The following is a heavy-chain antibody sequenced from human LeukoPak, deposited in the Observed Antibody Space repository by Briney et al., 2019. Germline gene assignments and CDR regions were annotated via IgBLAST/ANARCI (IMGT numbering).Heavy chain of an antibody. Sequence: SQTLSLTCTVSGGSISSGDYYWGWIRQPPGKGLEWIEYIYYSGSTYYNPSLKSRVTISVDTSKNQFSLKLSSVTAADTAVYYCAREGPQQLVRLSAFDIWGQGTMVTVSS. CDR3: AREGPQQLVRLSAFDI. CDR2: IYYSGST. CDR1: GGSISSGDYY. J-gene: IGHJ3*02. D-gene: IGHD6-13*01. V-gene: IGHV4-30-4*08.